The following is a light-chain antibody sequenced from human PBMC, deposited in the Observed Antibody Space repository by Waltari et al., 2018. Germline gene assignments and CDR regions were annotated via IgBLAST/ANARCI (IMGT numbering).Light chain of an antibody. V-gene: IGLV3-19*01. J-gene: IGLJ1*01. Sequence: SSELTQDPAVSVGLGQTVRITCQGDSLRSYYATWYQQKAGQAPILVIYGQNNRPSGIPDRFSGSYSGRTASLTITGAQAEDEADYYCSSRDSGAHRHVFGTGTKVTVL. CDR2: GQN. CDR3: SSRDSGAHRHV. CDR1: SLRSYY.